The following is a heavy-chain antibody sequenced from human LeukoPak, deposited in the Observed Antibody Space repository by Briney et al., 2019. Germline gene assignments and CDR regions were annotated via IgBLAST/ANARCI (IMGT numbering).Heavy chain of an antibody. CDR2: IYYSGST. CDR3: ARATSNREDFDY. Sequence: SETLSLTCTVSGGSISSYYWGWIRQPPGKGLEWIGSIYYSGSTYYNPSLKSRVTISVDTSKNQFSLKLSSVTAADTAVYYCARATSNREDFDYWGQGTLVTVSS. V-gene: IGHV4-39*01. D-gene: IGHD1-14*01. CDR1: GGSISSYY. J-gene: IGHJ4*02.